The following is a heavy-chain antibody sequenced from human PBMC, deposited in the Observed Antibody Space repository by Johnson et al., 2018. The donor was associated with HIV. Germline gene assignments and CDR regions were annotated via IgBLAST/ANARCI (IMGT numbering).Heavy chain of an antibody. CDR3: TKPSTGTYYGFHI. CDR2: ISFDGNLK. Sequence: QVQLVESGGGVVQPGKSLTLSCVGSGLSFSNFGIHWVRQAPGKGPEWVAVISFDGNLKKYADSVKGRFTISRDNSKNTVWLQMNSLRGEDTAVYYCTKPSTGTYYGFHIWGQGTMVTVSS. CDR1: GLSFSNFG. V-gene: IGHV3-30*18. J-gene: IGHJ3*02.